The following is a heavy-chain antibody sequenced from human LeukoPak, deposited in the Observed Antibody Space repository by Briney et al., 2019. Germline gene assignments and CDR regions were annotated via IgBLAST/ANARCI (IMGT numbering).Heavy chain of an antibody. J-gene: IGHJ4*02. D-gene: IGHD3-10*01. CDR3: ARVLGSGSYYGPFDY. CDR2: IYYSGST. Sequence: SETLSLTCTVSGGSISSGGYYWSWIRQHPGKGLEWIGYIYYSGSTYYNPSLKSRVTISVDTSKNQFSLKLSSVTAADTAVYYCARVLGSGSYYGPFDYWGQGTLVTVSS. V-gene: IGHV4-31*03. CDR1: GGSISSGGYY.